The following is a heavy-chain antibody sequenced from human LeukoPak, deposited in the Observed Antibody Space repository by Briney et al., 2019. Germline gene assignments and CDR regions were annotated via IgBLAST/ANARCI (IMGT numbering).Heavy chain of an antibody. CDR2: IYHSGST. D-gene: IGHD2-8*01. J-gene: IGHJ5*02. CDR1: GYSISSGYY. V-gene: IGHV4-38-2*01. Sequence: SETLSLTCAVSGYSISSGYYWGWIRQPPGKGLEWIGSIYHSGSTYYNPSLKSRVTISVDTSKNQFSLKLSSVTAADTAVYHCARAIGGDGDNWFDPWGQGTLVTVSS. CDR3: ARAIGGDGDNWFDP.